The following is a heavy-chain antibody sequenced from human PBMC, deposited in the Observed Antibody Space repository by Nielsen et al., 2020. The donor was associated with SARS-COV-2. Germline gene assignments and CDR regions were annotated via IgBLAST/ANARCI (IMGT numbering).Heavy chain of an antibody. J-gene: IGHJ3*02. Sequence: GGSLRLSCAASGYTFTSYAMHWVRQAPGQRLEWMGWINAGNGNTKYSQKFQGRVTMTRDTSTSTVYMELSSLRSEDTAVYYCASGYGSGSHDAFDIWGQGTMVTVSS. CDR1: GYTFTSYA. CDR3: ASGYGSGSHDAFDI. V-gene: IGHV1-3*01. CDR2: INAGNGNT. D-gene: IGHD3-10*01.